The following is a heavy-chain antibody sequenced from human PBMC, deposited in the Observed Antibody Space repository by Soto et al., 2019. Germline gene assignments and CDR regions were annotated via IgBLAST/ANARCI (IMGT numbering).Heavy chain of an antibody. D-gene: IGHD2-2*01. CDR2: INSSSTYI. V-gene: IGHV3-21*01. J-gene: IGHJ6*02. CDR1: GFTFSSFT. Sequence: EVQLVESGGGLVKPGGSLTRSCAASGFTFSSFTLDWDRQPPGKGLEWVSSINSSSTYIYCADSVKGRSTISRDNATNSPNMQMNRVRAEDTAVSYWARMSKWVVPAAIVPERPEPLNYYNYYAMDVWGQGTTVTVS. CDR3: ARMSKWVVPAAIVPERPEPLNYYNYYAMDV.